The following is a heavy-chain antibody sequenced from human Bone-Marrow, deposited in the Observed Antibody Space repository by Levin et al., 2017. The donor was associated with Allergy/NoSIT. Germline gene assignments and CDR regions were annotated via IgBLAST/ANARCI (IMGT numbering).Heavy chain of an antibody. CDR1: GGSISSGDYY. CDR3: ARGGYYDSSGYYYRAEYFQH. J-gene: IGHJ1*01. D-gene: IGHD3-22*01. CDR2: IYYSGST. V-gene: IGHV4-30-4*01. Sequence: PSETLSLTCTVSGGSISSGDYYWSWIRQPPGKGLEWIGYIYYSGSTYYNPSLKSRVTISVDTSKNQFSLKLSSVTAADTAVYYCARGGYYDSSGYYYRAEYFQHWGQGTLVTVSS.